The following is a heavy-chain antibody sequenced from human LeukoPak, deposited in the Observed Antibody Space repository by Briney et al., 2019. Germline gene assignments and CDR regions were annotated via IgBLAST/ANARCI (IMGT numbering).Heavy chain of an antibody. CDR2: FDPEDGET. Sequence: ASVKVSCKVSGYTLTELSMHWVRQAPGKGLEWMGGFDPEDGETIYAQKFQGRVTMTEDTSTDTAYMELSSLRSEDTAVYYCASNTDYYDSSGCFDYWGQGTLVTVSS. CDR3: ASNTDYYDSSGCFDY. CDR1: GYTLTELS. J-gene: IGHJ4*02. D-gene: IGHD3-22*01. V-gene: IGHV1-24*01.